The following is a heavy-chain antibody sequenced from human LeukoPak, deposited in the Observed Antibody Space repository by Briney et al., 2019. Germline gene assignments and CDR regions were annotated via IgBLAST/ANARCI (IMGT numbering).Heavy chain of an antibody. V-gene: IGHV3-23*01. CDR2: ISGSGGST. CDR1: GFTFTSFA. Sequence: PGGSLSLSGAPSGFTFTSFAMSWARQAPGKGLEWVSAISGSGGSTYYADSVKGRFTISRDNSKNTLYLQMNSLRAEDTAVYYCAKVVKLQYNYWGQGTLVTVSS. D-gene: IGHD3-16*02. CDR3: AKVVKLQYNY. J-gene: IGHJ4*02.